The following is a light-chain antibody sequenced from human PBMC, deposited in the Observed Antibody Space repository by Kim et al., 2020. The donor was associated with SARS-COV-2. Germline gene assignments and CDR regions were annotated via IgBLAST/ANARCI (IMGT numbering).Light chain of an antibody. CDR1: SRSIASNY. V-gene: IGLV6-57*02. Sequence: LTQPHSVSESPGKTVTISCTGSSRSIASNYVQWYQQRPGSAPTTVIYEDNQRPSGVPDRFSGSIDSSSNSASLTISGLKTEDEADYYCQSYDSSNVVFGGGTQLTVL. J-gene: IGLJ2*01. CDR3: QSYDSSNVV. CDR2: EDN.